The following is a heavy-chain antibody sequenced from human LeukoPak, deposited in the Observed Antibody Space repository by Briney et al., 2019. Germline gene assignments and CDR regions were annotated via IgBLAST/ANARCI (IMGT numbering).Heavy chain of an antibody. CDR3: ANPYGDYDFDY. J-gene: IGHJ4*02. CDR1: GFTFSSYA. CDR2: ISGSGGSA. V-gene: IGHV3-23*01. D-gene: IGHD4-17*01. Sequence: GGSLRLSCAASGFTFSSYAMSWVRQAPGKGLEWVSAISGSGGSAYYADPVKGRFTISRDNSKNTLYLQMNSLRAEDTAVYYCANPYGDYDFDYWGQGTLVTVSS.